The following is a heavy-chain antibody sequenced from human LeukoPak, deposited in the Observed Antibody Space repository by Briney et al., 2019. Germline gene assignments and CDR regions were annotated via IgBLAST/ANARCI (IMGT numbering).Heavy chain of an antibody. V-gene: IGHV4-4*07. Sequence: PSGTLTLTCAVSGGSMSSFYLSWIRQPAAKGLEWIGRIYTSGSTNSNSNPSPKSRVTTSVDTSKNQFSLKLSSVTAADTAVYYCARDSTISLGDYWDYWGQGTLVTVSS. CDR2: IYTSGSTNS. CDR3: ARDSTISLGDYWDY. D-gene: IGHD2-21*01. CDR1: GGSMSSFY. J-gene: IGHJ4*02.